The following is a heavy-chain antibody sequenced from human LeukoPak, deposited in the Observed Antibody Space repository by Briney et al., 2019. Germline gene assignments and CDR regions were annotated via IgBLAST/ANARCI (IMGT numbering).Heavy chain of an antibody. CDR3: ARGAAYCSSSTCYDYYYMDV. D-gene: IGHD2-2*01. V-gene: IGHV3-7*01. CDR1: GFTFSHYW. CDR2: VKQDGSEK. J-gene: IGHJ6*03. Sequence: GRSLRLSCAASGFTFSHYWMTWVRQGPGKGLEWVANVKQDGSEKYYVDSVKGRFTISRDNAKNSLYLQMNSLRVEDTAVYYCARGAAYCSSSTCYDYYYMDVWGKGTTVTVSS.